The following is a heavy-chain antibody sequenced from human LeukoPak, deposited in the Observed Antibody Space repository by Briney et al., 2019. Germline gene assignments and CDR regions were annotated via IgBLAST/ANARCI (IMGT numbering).Heavy chain of an antibody. CDR2: FSGSGGST. V-gene: IGHV3-23*01. J-gene: IGHJ4*02. CDR1: GFTFSSYA. CDR3: AKDQMGLRFLEWLSPFDY. D-gene: IGHD3-3*01. Sequence: PGGSLRLSCAASGFTFSSYAMSWVRQAPGKGLEWVSAFSGSGGSTYYADSVKGRFTISRDNSKNTLYLQMNSLRAEDTAVYYCAKDQMGLRFLEWLSPFDYWGQGTLVTVSS.